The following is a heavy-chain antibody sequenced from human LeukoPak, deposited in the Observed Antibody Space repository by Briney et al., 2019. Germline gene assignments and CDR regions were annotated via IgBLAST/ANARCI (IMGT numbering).Heavy chain of an antibody. Sequence: SETLSLTCAVYGGSFSGYYWSWIRQPPGKGLEWIGYIYYSGSTYYNPSLKSRVTISVDTSKNQFSLKLSSVTAADTAVYYCAREHYDSDYWGQGTLVTVSS. CDR2: IYYSGST. CDR3: AREHYDSDY. CDR1: GGSFSGYY. J-gene: IGHJ4*02. D-gene: IGHD3-3*01. V-gene: IGHV4-30-4*08.